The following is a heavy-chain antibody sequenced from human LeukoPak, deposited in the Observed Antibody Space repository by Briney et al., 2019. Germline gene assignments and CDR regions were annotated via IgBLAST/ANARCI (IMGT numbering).Heavy chain of an antibody. CDR3: ARWHCSGGSCYYYYGMDV. CDR2: ISYDGSNK. V-gene: IGHV3-30*04. D-gene: IGHD2-15*01. J-gene: IGHJ6*02. Sequence: EGSLRLSCAASGFTFSSYAMHWVRQAPGKGLEWVAVISYDGSNKYYADSVKGRFTISRDNSKNTLYLQMNSLRAEDTAVYYCARWHCSGGSCYYYYGMDVWGQGTTVTVSS. CDR1: GFTFSSYA.